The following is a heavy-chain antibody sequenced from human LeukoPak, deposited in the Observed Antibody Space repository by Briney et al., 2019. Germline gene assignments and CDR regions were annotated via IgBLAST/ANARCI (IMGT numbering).Heavy chain of an antibody. D-gene: IGHD6-13*01. CDR1: GFTFSSYW. CDR2: INSDGSST. J-gene: IGHJ6*03. CDR3: ARNPPYSSSWYAIAYYYYYMDV. V-gene: IGHV3-74*01. Sequence: GGSLRLSCAASGFTFSSYWMHWVRQAPGKGLVWVSRINSDGSSTSYADSVKGRFTISRDNAKNTLYLQMNSLRAEDTAMYYCARNPPYSSSWYAIAYYYYYMDVWGKGTTVIISS.